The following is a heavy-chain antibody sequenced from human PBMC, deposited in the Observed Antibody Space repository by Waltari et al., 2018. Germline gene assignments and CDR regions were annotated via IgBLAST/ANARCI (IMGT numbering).Heavy chain of an antibody. J-gene: IGHJ4*02. CDR3: GRFSQVTASSLLDF. CDR2: INYSGTT. Sequence: QLRMQESGPRLVQPAETPSPTCTVSGGSISSVDYYWGYIRQPPGKGLECIGSINYSGTTYYTPSLKSRVIISADTSKTQFALQLSPVTAADTAVYYCGRFSQVTASSLLDFWGQGTLGTVSS. D-gene: IGHD2-21*02. V-gene: IGHV4-39*01. CDR1: GGSISSVDYY.